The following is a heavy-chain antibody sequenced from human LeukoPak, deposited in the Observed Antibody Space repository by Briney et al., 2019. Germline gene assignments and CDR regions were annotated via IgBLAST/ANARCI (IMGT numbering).Heavy chain of an antibody. CDR2: TYYRSKWYN. V-gene: IGHV6-1*01. Sequence: SQTLSLTCAISGDSVSSNSVAWNWIRRSPSRGLEWLGRTYYRSKWYNDYAVSVKSRITINPDTSKNQFSLQLNSVTPEDTAVYYCAGGPGGAMGGCWGRGTLVTVSS. CDR3: AGGPGGAMGGC. D-gene: IGHD1-26*01. J-gene: IGHJ4*02. CDR1: GDSVSSNSVA.